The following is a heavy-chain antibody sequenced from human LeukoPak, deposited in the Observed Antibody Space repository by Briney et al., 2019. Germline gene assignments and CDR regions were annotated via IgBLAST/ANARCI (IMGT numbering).Heavy chain of an antibody. V-gene: IGHV1-69*06. CDR2: IIPIFGTA. CDR3: ARSRSGDPNAFDI. CDR1: GGTFSNYA. D-gene: IGHD2-21*01. J-gene: IGHJ3*02. Sequence: SVKVSCKASGGTFSNYAISWVRQAPGQGLEWMGGIIPIFGTANYAQKFQGRVTITADKSTSTAYMELSSLRSEDTAVYYCARSRSGDPNAFDIWGQGTMVTVSS.